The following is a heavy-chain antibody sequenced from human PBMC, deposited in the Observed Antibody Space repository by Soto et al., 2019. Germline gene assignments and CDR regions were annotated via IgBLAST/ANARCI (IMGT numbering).Heavy chain of an antibody. Sequence: SETLSLTCTVSGGSISSYYWSWIRQPPGKGLEWIGYIYYSGSTNYNPSLKSRVTISVDTSKNQFSLKLSSVTAADTAVYYCARGIVATIGPYFDYWGQGTLVTVSS. CDR3: ARGIVATIGPYFDY. CDR2: IYYSGST. J-gene: IGHJ4*02. D-gene: IGHD5-12*01. V-gene: IGHV4-59*01. CDR1: GGSISSYY.